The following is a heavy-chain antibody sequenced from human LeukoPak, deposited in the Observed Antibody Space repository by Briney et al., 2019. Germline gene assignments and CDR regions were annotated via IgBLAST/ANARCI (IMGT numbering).Heavy chain of an antibody. J-gene: IGHJ5*02. V-gene: IGHV3-9*01. Sequence: GGSLRLSCAASGFTFDDYAMHWVRQAPGKGLEWVSGISWNSGSIGYADSVKGRFTISRDNAKNSLYLQMNSLRAEDTALYYCAKDRYCSGGSCYGGIDPWGQGTLVTVSS. CDR2: ISWNSGSI. CDR1: GFTFDDYA. D-gene: IGHD2-15*01. CDR3: AKDRYCSGGSCYGGIDP.